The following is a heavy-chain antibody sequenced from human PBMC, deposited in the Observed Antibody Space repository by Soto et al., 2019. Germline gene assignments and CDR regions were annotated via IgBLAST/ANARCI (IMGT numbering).Heavy chain of an antibody. D-gene: IGHD6-13*01. J-gene: IGHJ4*02. CDR1: GGSISSGGYS. Sequence: QLQLQESGSGLVKPSQTLSLTCAVSGGSISSGGYSWNWIRQPPGKGLEWIGYIYHSGSTYYNPSLKSRVIISVDRPKNQFALKLSSVTAADTAVYYCASSHAGAHITAAVHWGQGTLVTVSS. CDR3: ASSHAGAHITAAVH. CDR2: IYHSGST. V-gene: IGHV4-30-2*01.